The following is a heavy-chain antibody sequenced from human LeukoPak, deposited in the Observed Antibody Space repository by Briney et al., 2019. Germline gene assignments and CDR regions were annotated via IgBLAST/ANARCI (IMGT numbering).Heavy chain of an antibody. J-gene: IGHJ5*02. CDR1: GGSFSGYY. Sequence: TSETLSLTCAVYGGSFSGYYWSWIRQPPGKGLEWIGEINHSGSTNYNPSLKSRVTISVDTSKNQFSLKLSSVTAADTAVYYCARGLLGSSWHGDWFDPWGQGTLVTVSS. CDR3: ARGLLGSSWHGDWFDP. CDR2: INHSGST. D-gene: IGHD6-13*01. V-gene: IGHV4-34*01.